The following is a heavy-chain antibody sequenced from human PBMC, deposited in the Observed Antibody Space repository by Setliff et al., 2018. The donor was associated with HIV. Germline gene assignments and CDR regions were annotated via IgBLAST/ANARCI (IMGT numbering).Heavy chain of an antibody. V-gene: IGHV3-21*01. Sequence: PGGSLRLSCAASGFTFSTYCMNWVRQAPGKGLEWISSISYRSSYIYYSDSVKGRFTISRDDAENSLFLQVNSLRDEDTAVYYCARSQGIGNYYMDVWGTGTTVTVSS. CDR3: ARSQGIGNYYMDV. CDR2: ISYRSSYI. J-gene: IGHJ6*03. CDR1: GFTFSTYC. D-gene: IGHD2-15*01.